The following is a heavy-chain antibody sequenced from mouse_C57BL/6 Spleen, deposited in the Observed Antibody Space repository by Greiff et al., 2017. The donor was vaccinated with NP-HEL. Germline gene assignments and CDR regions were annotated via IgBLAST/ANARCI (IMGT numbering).Heavy chain of an antibody. CDR1: GYTFTDYY. Sequence: VQLQQSGAELVRPGASVKLSCKASGYTFTDYYINWVKQRPGQGLEWIARIYPGSGNTYYNEKFKGKATLTAEKSSSTAYMQLSSLTSEDSAVYFCARDGSSYLYYAMDYWGQGTSVTVSS. CDR2: IYPGSGNT. D-gene: IGHD1-1*01. CDR3: ARDGSSYLYYAMDY. V-gene: IGHV1-76*01. J-gene: IGHJ4*01.